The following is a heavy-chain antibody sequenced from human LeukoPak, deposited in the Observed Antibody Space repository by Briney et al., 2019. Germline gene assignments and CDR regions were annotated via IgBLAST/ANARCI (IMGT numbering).Heavy chain of an antibody. Sequence: SSETLSLTCTVSGGSISSYYWSWIRQPPGKGLEWIGYIYYSGSTNYNPSLKSRVTISVDTSKNQFSLKLSSVTAADTAVYHCAREYRGVNDYFDYWGQGTLVTVSS. CDR2: IYYSGST. CDR1: GGSISSYY. V-gene: IGHV4-59*01. J-gene: IGHJ4*02. D-gene: IGHD3-10*01. CDR3: AREYRGVNDYFDY.